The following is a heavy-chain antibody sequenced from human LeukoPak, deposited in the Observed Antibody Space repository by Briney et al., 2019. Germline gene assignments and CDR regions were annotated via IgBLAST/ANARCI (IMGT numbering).Heavy chain of an antibody. CDR3: ARAGGIAARPMLTRIYYNDY. Sequence: ASVKVSCKASGYTFTSYGISWVRQAPGQGLEWMGWISAYNGNINYAQKLQGRVTMTTDTSTSTAYMELRSLRSDDTAVYYCARAGGIAARPMLTRIYYNDYWGQGTLVTVSS. D-gene: IGHD6-6*01. J-gene: IGHJ4*02. CDR1: GYTFTSYG. V-gene: IGHV1-18*01. CDR2: ISAYNGNI.